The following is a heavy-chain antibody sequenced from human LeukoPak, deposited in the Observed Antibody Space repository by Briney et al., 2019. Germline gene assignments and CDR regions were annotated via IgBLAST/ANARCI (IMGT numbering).Heavy chain of an antibody. J-gene: IGHJ4*02. Sequence: SETLSLTCTVNGGSFSDYYWTWIRQPPGKGLEWIGEINHGGSTNYNPSLKSRVTMSVDTSKNQFSLKLSFVTAADTAVYYCARGIAIGYGSGGSCYPFDYWGQGTLVTVSS. V-gene: IGHV4-34*01. CDR1: GGSFSDYY. CDR3: ARGIAIGYGSGGSCYPFDY. CDR2: INHGGST. D-gene: IGHD2-15*01.